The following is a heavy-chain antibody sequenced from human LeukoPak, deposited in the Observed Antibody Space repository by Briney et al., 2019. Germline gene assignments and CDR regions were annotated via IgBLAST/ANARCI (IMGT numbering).Heavy chain of an antibody. D-gene: IGHD6-13*01. V-gene: IGHV1-2*02. Sequence: ASVKVSCKASGYTFTGYYMHWVRQAPGQGLEWMGWINPNSGGTNYAQKFQGRVAMTRDTSISTAYMELGRLRSDDTAVYYCAREGGYSSSWYWYFQHWGQGTLATVSS. CDR1: GYTFTGYY. CDR2: INPNSGGT. J-gene: IGHJ1*01. CDR3: AREGGYSSSWYWYFQH.